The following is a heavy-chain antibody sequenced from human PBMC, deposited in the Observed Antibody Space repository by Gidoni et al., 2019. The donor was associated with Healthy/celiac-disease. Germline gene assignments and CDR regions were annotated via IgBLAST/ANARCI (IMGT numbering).Heavy chain of an antibody. D-gene: IGHD6-19*01. CDR2: IMPIFGTA. Sequence: QVHPLQPGSVLTTPASSVTVSCQASRGTFTTYVIIWVRQATGQGLEGMGEIMPIFGTANYAKKCQGRVTITADKSTSTAYMELSSLRSEDMAVYYCARVPLGGAVAGTGYYFDDWGQGTLVTVSS. J-gene: IGHJ4*02. V-gene: IGHV1-69*06. CDR1: RGTFTTYV. CDR3: ARVPLGGAVAGTGYYFDD.